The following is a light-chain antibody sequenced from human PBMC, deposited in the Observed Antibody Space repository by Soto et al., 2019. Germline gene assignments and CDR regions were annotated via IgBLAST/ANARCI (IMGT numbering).Light chain of an antibody. Sequence: QSALTQPASVSGSPGQSITISCTGTNSDVGAHNYVSWYQQHPGKAPKLMIYEVSNRPSGVSSRFSGSKSGNTASLTISGLQAEDEADYYCSSYTSSSTVVFGGGTQLTVL. CDR3: SSYTSSSTVV. CDR1: NSDVGAHNY. J-gene: IGLJ2*01. CDR2: EVS. V-gene: IGLV2-14*01.